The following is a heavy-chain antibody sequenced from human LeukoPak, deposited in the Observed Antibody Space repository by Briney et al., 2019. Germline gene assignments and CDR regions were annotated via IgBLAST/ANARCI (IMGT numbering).Heavy chain of an antibody. D-gene: IGHD6-19*01. V-gene: IGHV3-66*02. CDR2: VYSGGST. CDR3: AKAGSSGWFDLGYFDY. J-gene: IGHJ4*02. Sequence: GGSLRLSCAASGFSVSTNYMSWVRQAPGKGLEWVSVVYSGGSTYYADSVKGRFTISRDNSKNTLYLQMNSLRAEDTAVYYCAKAGSSGWFDLGYFDYWGQGTLVTVSS. CDR1: GFSVSTNY.